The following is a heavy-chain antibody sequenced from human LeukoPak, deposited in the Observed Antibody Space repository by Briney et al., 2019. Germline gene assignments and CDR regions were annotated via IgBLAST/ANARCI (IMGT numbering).Heavy chain of an antibody. CDR1: GFIFSDYS. D-gene: IGHD6-6*01. CDR3: ARGSSSGI. Sequence: PGGSLRLSCAASGFIFSDYSMSWVRQAPGKGLEWVANIKQDGSEKYYVDSVKGRFTISRDNAKNSLYLQMNSLRAEDTAVYYCARGSSSGIWGQGTLVTVS. CDR2: IKQDGSEK. J-gene: IGHJ4*02. V-gene: IGHV3-7*04.